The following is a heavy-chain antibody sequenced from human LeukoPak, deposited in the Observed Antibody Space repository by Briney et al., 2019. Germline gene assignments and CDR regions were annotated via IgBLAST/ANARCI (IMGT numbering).Heavy chain of an antibody. CDR1: GGTFSSYA. V-gene: IGHV1-69*05. Sequence: ASVKVSCKASGGTFSSYAISWVRRAPGQGLEWMGGIIPIFGTANYAQKFQGRVTITTDESTSTAYMELSSLRSEDTAVHYCARVRVAVATNWFDPWGQGTLVTVSS. J-gene: IGHJ5*02. D-gene: IGHD6-19*01. CDR2: IIPIFGTA. CDR3: ARVRVAVATNWFDP.